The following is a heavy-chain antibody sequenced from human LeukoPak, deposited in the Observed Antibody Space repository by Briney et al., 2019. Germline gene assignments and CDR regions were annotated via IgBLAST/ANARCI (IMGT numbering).Heavy chain of an antibody. J-gene: IGHJ4*02. V-gene: IGHV1-69*06. CDR2: IMPMFATT. CDR1: GGIFSTYA. D-gene: IGHD2-2*02. Sequence: SVKVSCKASGGIFSTYAISWVRQAPGQGLEWMGGIMPMFATTNYAQRFQDRVTITADKATTTAYMELSSLTPEDTAIYYCARGVRFVADCPSSTCYTPDFWGQGTLVTVSS. CDR3: ARGVRFVADCPSSTCYTPDF.